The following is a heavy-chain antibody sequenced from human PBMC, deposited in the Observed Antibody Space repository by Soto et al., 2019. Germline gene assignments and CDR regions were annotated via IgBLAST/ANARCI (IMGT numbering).Heavy chain of an antibody. Sequence: PGGSLRLSCAASGFTFSSYGMHWVRQAPGKGLEWVAVIWYDGSNKYYADSVKGRFTISRDNSKNTLYLQMNSLRAEDTAVYYWARDRGEYCSSTSCYQAWFDPWGQGTLVTVSS. D-gene: IGHD2-2*01. CDR3: ARDRGEYCSSTSCYQAWFDP. J-gene: IGHJ5*02. CDR2: IWYDGSNK. V-gene: IGHV3-33*01. CDR1: GFTFSSYG.